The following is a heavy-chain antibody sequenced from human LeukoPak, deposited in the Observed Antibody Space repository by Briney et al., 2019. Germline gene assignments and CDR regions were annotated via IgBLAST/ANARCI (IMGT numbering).Heavy chain of an antibody. J-gene: IGHJ4*02. CDR3: ARDLVTMVRGVGY. D-gene: IGHD3-10*01. Sequence: PGGSLRLSCAASGFTFSSYSMNWVRQAPGKGLEWVSSISSSSSYIYYADSVKGRFTISRDNAKNSLYLQMNSLRAEDTAVYYCARDLVTMVRGVGYWGQGTLVTVSS. CDR1: GFTFSSYS. V-gene: IGHV3-21*01. CDR2: ISSSSSYI.